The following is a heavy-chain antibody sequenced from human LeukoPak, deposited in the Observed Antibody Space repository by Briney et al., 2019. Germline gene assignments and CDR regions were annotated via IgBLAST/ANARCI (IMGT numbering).Heavy chain of an antibody. CDR1: GFTFTTCA. D-gene: IGHD5-18*01. V-gene: IGHV3-23*01. CDR2: ISGSGGNT. Sequence: PGGSLRLSCAASGFTFTTCAMNWVRQAPGKGLEWVSGISGSGGNTYYAGSVKGRFTISRDNSKNTVYLQMNSLRAEDTAVYYCAKDVPDTALVWDYWGRGTLVTVSS. CDR3: AKDVPDTALVWDY. J-gene: IGHJ4*02.